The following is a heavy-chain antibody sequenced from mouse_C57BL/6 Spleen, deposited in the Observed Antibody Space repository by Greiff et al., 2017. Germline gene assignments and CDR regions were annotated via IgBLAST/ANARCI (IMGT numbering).Heavy chain of an antibody. V-gene: IGHV1-50*01. CDR3: ARGRLLQAMDY. CDR1: GYTFTSYW. J-gene: IGHJ4*01. Sequence: QVQLQQPGAELVKPGASVKLSCKASGYTFTSYWMQWVKQRPGQGLEWIGEIDPSDSYTNYNQKFKGKATLTVDTSSSTAYMQLSSLTSEDSAVYYCARGRLLQAMDYWGQGTSVTVSS. D-gene: IGHD2-3*01. CDR2: IDPSDSYT.